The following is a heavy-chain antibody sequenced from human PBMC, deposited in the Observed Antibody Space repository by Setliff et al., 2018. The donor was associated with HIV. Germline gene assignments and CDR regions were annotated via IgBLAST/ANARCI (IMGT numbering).Heavy chain of an antibody. CDR2: IWYDGSNK. V-gene: IGHV3-33*01. CDR3: ARDPAMSGWALAD. J-gene: IGHJ4*02. Sequence: GSLRLSCAASGFTFKTDAMHWVRQAPGKGLEWVAFIWYDGSNKEYGDSVKGRFTISRDNSKNMVYLEMNNLRGEDSAVYYCARDPAMSGWALADWGQGTLVTVSS. CDR1: GFTFKTDA. D-gene: IGHD6-19*01.